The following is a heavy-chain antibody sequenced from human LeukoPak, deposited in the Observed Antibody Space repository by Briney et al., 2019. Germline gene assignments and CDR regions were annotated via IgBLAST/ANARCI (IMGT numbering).Heavy chain of an antibody. CDR3: AREAGGGITMVRGVIIPWFDP. J-gene: IGHJ5*02. CDR2: IYTSGST. D-gene: IGHD3-10*01. Sequence: ADTLSLNCTVSGGSISRYYGSWMRQPAGKGLEWIGRIYTSGSTNYNPSLKSRVTMSVDTSKNQFSLKLSSVTAADTAVYYCAREAGGGITMVRGVIIPWFDPWGQGTLVTVSS. V-gene: IGHV4-4*07. CDR1: GGSISRYY.